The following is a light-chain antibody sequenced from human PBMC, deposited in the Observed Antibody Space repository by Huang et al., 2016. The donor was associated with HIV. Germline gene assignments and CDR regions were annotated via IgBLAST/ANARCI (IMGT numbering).Light chain of an antibody. CDR2: AAS. CDR3: QQSYSPPWT. CDR1: QSVTSY. V-gene: IGKV1-39*01. Sequence: DIQMTQSPSSLSTSVGDRVTMTCRASQSVTSYLNLYQKRPGKAPKLLIYAASRLQGGVPSRFSGSGSGTSFTLIISSLQPEDFATYYCQQSYSPPWTFGQGTTVEIK. J-gene: IGKJ1*01.